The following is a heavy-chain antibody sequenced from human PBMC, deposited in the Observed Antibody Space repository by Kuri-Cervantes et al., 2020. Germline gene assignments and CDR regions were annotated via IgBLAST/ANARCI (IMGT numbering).Heavy chain of an antibody. J-gene: IGHJ6*02. CDR1: GFTFSSYA. CDR3: AKDEGEMDV. Sequence: LSLTCAASGFTFSSYAMHWVRQAPGKGLEWVAVISYDGSNKYYADSVKGRFTISRDNSKNTLYLQMNSLRAEDTAVYYCAKDEGEMDVWGQGTTVTVSS. CDR2: ISYDGSNK. D-gene: IGHD3-16*01. V-gene: IGHV3-30*04.